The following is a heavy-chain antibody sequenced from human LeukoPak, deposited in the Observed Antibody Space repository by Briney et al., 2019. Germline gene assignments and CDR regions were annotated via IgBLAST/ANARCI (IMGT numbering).Heavy chain of an antibody. Sequence: GGSLRLSCAASGFTVSSNYMSWVRQAPGKGLEWVGRIKSKTDGGTTDYAAPVKGRFTISRDDSKNTLYLQMNSLKTEHTAVYYCTTDLVQLWLRDYWGQGTLVTVSS. J-gene: IGHJ4*02. D-gene: IGHD5-18*01. V-gene: IGHV3-15*01. CDR2: IKSKTDGGTT. CDR1: GFTVSSNY. CDR3: TTDLVQLWLRDY.